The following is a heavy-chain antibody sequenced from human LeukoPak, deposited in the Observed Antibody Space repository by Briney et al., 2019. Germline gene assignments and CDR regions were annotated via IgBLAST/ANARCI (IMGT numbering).Heavy chain of an antibody. CDR1: GFTFSSYG. CDR2: ISYDGSNK. D-gene: IGHD3-10*01. Sequence: GGSLRLSCAASGFTFSSYGMHWVRQAPGKGLEWLAVISYDGSNKYYADSVKGRFTISRDNSKNTLYLQMNSLRAEDTAVYYCAKGASITMVRGVLFDYWGQGTLVTVSS. V-gene: IGHV3-30*18. J-gene: IGHJ4*02. CDR3: AKGASITMVRGVLFDY.